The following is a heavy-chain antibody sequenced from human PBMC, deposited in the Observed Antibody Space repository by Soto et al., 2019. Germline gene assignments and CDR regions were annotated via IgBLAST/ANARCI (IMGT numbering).Heavy chain of an antibody. J-gene: IGHJ5*02. Sequence: PGGSLRRSCAASGFPFSNYGMSWVRQSPGKGLEWVSGLSDGGGSTFYADSVKGRFTISRDNAKNTLYLQMSSLRAEDTAVYYCAKEGSTSPYNCFGPWGQGTLVTVSS. CDR1: GFPFSNYG. V-gene: IGHV3-23*01. CDR3: AKEGSTSPYNCFGP. CDR2: LSDGGGST. D-gene: IGHD2-2*01.